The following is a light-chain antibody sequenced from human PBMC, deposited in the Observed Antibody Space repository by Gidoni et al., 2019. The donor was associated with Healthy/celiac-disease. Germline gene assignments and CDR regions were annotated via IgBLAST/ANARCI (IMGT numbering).Light chain of an antibody. CDR1: QSVSSSY. J-gene: IGKJ2*01. V-gene: IGKV3-20*01. Sequence: EIVLTQSPGTLSLSPGERATLSCRASQSVSSSYLAWYQQKPGQAHRLLIYGASSRATGIPDRFSGSGSGTDFTLTISRLEPEDFAVYYCQQYGSSPPMYTFGQVNKLEIK. CDR2: GAS. CDR3: QQYGSSPPMYT.